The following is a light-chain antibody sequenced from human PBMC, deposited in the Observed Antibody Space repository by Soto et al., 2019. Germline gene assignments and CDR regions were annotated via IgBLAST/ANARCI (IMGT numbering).Light chain of an antibody. CDR1: SSNIGAGYD. V-gene: IGLV1-40*01. CDR3: QSYDRSLSAWV. CDR2: GNS. J-gene: IGLJ3*02. Sequence: QSVLTQPPSVSGAPGQRVTISCTGSSSNIGAGYDVHWYQQLPGTAPKLLIYGNSNRPSGVPDRFSGSMSGTSASLAITGLQAADAADYSCQSYDRSLSAWVFGGGTKLTVL.